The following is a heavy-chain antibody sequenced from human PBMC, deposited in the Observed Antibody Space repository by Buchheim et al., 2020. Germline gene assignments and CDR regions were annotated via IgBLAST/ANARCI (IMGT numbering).Heavy chain of an antibody. CDR1: GFTFSSYA. J-gene: IGHJ4*02. CDR3: ARDTVPDYYDSSGYSAD. V-gene: IGHV3-30-3*01. Sequence: QVQLVESGGGVVQPGRSLRLSCAASGFTFSSYAMHWVRQAPGKGLEWVAVISYDGSNKYYADSVKGRFTISRANSKNTLYLQMNSLRAEDTAVYYCARDTVPDYYDSSGYSADWGQGTL. CDR2: ISYDGSNK. D-gene: IGHD3-22*01.